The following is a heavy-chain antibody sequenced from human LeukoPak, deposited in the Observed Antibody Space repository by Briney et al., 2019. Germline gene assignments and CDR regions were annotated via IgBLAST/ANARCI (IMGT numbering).Heavy chain of an antibody. J-gene: IGHJ4*02. CDR1: GGSISSSSYY. Sequence: MPSETLSLTCTVSGGSISSSSYYWGWIRQPPGKGLEWIGSIYYSWSTYYNPSLKSRVTISVDTSKNQFSLKLSSVTAADTAVYYCARLTDYYGSGSYSPDYWGQGTLVTVSS. CDR3: ARLTDYYGSGSYSPDY. CDR2: IYYSWST. V-gene: IGHV4-39*01. D-gene: IGHD3-10*01.